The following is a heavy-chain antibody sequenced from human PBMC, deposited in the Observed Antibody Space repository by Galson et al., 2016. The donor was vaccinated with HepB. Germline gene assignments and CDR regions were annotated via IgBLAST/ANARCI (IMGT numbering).Heavy chain of an antibody. Sequence: SLRLSCAASGFTFSSYSMNWVRQAPGKGLEWVASISSGGSYIYYADSVKGRFTISRDNAKNSLYLQMNSLRAEDTAVYYCARAPTLTTGSWGQGTLVTVSS. CDR3: ARAPTLTTGS. CDR1: GFTFSSYS. J-gene: IGHJ5*02. D-gene: IGHD4-17*01. V-gene: IGHV3-21*01. CDR2: ISSGGSYI.